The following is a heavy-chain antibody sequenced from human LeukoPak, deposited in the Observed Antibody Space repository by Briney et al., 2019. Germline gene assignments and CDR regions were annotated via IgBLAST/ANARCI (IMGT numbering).Heavy chain of an antibody. CDR3: ARGHAPYSSSWYYFDY. CDR2: ISSSGSTI. D-gene: IGHD6-13*01. J-gene: IGHJ4*02. V-gene: IGHV3-11*04. Sequence: GGSLRLSCAASGFTFSEYYMSWLRQAPGKGLEWVSYISSSGSTIYYADSVKGRFTISRDNAKNSLYLQMNSLRAEDTAVYYCARGHAPYSSSWYYFDYWGQGTLVTVSS. CDR1: GFTFSEYY.